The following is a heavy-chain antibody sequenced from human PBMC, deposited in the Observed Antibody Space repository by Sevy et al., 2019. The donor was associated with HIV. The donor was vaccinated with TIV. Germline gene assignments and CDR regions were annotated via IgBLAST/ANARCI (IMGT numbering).Heavy chain of an antibody. V-gene: IGHV3-30*18. CDR1: GFTFSDYA. CDR3: AKGDGALTGIDP. J-gene: IGHJ5*02. Sequence: GGSLRLSCAASGFTFSDYAMHWVRLAPGKGLEWVALMSYDGSNQYYADSVKGRFTNSRDNSKNTLYLQMNSLRVEDTAVYYGAKGDGALTGIDPWGQGTLVTVSS. CDR2: MSYDGSNQ. D-gene: IGHD7-27*01.